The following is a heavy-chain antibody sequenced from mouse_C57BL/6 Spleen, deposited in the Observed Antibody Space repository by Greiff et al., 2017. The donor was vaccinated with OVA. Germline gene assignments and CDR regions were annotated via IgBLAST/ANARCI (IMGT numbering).Heavy chain of an antibody. D-gene: IGHD1-1*02. CDR3: ARVGGWRSYFDY. J-gene: IGHJ2*01. CDR1: GYTFTDYN. V-gene: IGHV1-22*01. Sequence: EVKLQQSGPELVKPGASVKMSCKASGYTFTDYNMHWVKQSHGKSLEWIGYINPNNGGTSYNQKFKGKATLTVNKSSSTAYMELRSLTSEDSAVYYCARVGGWRSYFDYWGQGTTLTVSS. CDR2: INPNNGGT.